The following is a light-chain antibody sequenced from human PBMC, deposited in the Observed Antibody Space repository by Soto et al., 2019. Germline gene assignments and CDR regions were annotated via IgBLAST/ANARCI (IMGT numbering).Light chain of an antibody. Sequence: EIVSTQSPGTLSLSPGERATLSCRASQSVSSSYLAWYQQKPAQAPRLLIYGASTRATGIPARFSGSGSGTEFTLTISSLQSEDFAVYYCQQYNNWPPWTFGQGTKVDI. V-gene: IGKV3-15*01. J-gene: IGKJ1*01. CDR2: GAS. CDR1: QSVSSSY. CDR3: QQYNNWPPWT.